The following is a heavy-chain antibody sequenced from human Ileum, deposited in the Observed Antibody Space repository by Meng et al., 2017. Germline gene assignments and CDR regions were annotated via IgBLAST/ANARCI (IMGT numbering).Heavy chain of an antibody. V-gene: IGHV3-11*01. CDR3: GRGHWGLDY. J-gene: IGHJ4*02. Sequence: QVQLVQSVGGSVKPGGSLRLSCTVSGLNFRDHYMPWLRQVPGKGLEWVAYIDKSDSDRQYADSVKGRFTISRDNAKNSLQLQMDSLKAEDTAVYYCGRGHWGLDYLGQGALVTVSS. D-gene: IGHD7-27*01. CDR1: GLNFRDHY. CDR2: IDKSDSDR.